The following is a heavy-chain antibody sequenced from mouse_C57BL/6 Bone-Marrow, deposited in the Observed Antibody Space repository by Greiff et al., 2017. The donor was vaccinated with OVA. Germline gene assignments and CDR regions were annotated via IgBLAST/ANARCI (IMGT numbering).Heavy chain of an antibody. V-gene: IGHV1-15*01. J-gene: IGHJ4*01. Sequence: QVQLQQSGAELVRPGASVTLSCKASGYTFTDYEMHWVKQTPVHGLEWIGAIDPETGGTAYNQKFKGKAILTADNSSSTAYMELRSLTSEDSAVYYCTRYGSREMDYWGQGTSVTVSS. D-gene: IGHD1-1*01. CDR1: GYTFTDYE. CDR2: IDPETGGT. CDR3: TRYGSREMDY.